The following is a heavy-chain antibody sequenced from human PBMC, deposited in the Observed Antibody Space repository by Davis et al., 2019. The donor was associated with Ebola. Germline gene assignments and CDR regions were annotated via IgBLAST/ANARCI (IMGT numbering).Heavy chain of an antibody. V-gene: IGHV3-30*18. J-gene: IGHJ4*02. CDR3: AKRDY. Sequence: GESLKISCAASGFTFSSYGMHWVSQAPGKGLEWVAVISYDGSNKYYADSVKGRFTISRDNSKNTLYLQMNSLRAEDTAVYYCAKRDYWGQGTLVTVSS. CDR2: ISYDGSNK. CDR1: GFTFSSYG.